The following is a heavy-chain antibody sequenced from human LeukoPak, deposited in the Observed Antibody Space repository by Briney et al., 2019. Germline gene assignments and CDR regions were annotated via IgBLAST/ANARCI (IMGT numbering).Heavy chain of an antibody. CDR2: INGNGGST. Sequence: PGGSLRLSCAASGFTFSSYAMSWVRQAPGKGLEWVSAINGNGGSTGYADSVKGRFTISRDNAKNSLYLQMNSLRAEDTALYYCARPISYYYDSSGSLNYFDYWGQGTLVTVSS. CDR3: ARPISYYYDSSGSLNYFDY. D-gene: IGHD3-22*01. V-gene: IGHV3-20*04. J-gene: IGHJ4*02. CDR1: GFTFSSYA.